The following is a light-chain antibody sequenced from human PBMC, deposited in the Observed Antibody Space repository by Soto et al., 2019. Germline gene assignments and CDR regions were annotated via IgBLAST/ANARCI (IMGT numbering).Light chain of an antibody. CDR1: QSISNW. J-gene: IGKJ1*01. CDR3: QQSWT. V-gene: IGKV1-5*03. CDR2: KAS. Sequence: DIQMTQSPSTLSASVGDRVTITCRPSQSISNWLAWYQQKPGKAPKLLIYKASSLESGVPSRFSGSGSGTEFTLTISSLQPDDFATYYCQQSWTFGQGTKVEIK.